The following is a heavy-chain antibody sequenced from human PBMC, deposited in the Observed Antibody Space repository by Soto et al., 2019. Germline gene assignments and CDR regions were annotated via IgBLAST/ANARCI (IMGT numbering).Heavy chain of an antibody. Sequence: QVQLVQSGAEVKKPGSSVKVSCKASGGTFSSYTISWVRQAPGQGLEWMGRIIPILGIANYAQKFQGRVTITADKSTSTGYMELSSLRSEDTAVYYCARGDEGNWFDPWGQGTLVTVSS. CDR2: IIPILGIA. D-gene: IGHD3-10*01. CDR3: ARGDEGNWFDP. V-gene: IGHV1-69*02. J-gene: IGHJ5*02. CDR1: GGTFSSYT.